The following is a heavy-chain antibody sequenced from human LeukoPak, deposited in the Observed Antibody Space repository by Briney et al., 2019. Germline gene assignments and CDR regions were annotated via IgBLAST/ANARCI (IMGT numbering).Heavy chain of an antibody. Sequence: SETLSLTCTVSGGSISSSSYYWGWIRQPPGKGLEWIGSIYYSGNTYYNPSLKGRVTISVDTSKNQFSLRLSSVTAANTPVYYCARDTYCSSTSCYSGAFDIWGQGTMVTVSS. CDR3: ARDTYCSSTSCYSGAFDI. CDR2: IYYSGNT. J-gene: IGHJ3*02. CDR1: GGSISSSSYY. D-gene: IGHD2-2*01. V-gene: IGHV4-39*07.